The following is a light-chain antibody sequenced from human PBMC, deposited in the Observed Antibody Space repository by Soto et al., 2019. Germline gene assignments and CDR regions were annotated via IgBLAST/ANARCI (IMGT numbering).Light chain of an antibody. CDR3: QQYGSSPPIT. V-gene: IGKV3-20*01. CDR1: QSISSSY. CDR2: GAS. Sequence: EIVMTQSPATLSVSPGESATLSCRASQSISSSYLAWYQQRPGQAPRLLIYGASSRATGIPDRFSGSGFGTDFTLTISRLEPEDFAVYYCQQYGSSPPITFGQGTRLEIK. J-gene: IGKJ5*01.